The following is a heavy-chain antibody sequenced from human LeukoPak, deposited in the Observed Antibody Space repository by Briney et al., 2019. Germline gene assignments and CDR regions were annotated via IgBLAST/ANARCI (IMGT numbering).Heavy chain of an antibody. V-gene: IGHV4-30-2*05. D-gene: IGHD3-10*01. CDR2: VDHSGST. J-gene: IGHJ4*02. Sequence: PSETLSLTCSVSGGAINSGANYWNWIRQPPGKGLEWIGSVDHSGSTYYKSSLKSRVTISVDTSKNQFSLKLSSVTAADTAVYYCARSRITTCLDYWGQGTLVTVSS. CDR1: GGAINSGANY. CDR3: ARSRITTCLDY.